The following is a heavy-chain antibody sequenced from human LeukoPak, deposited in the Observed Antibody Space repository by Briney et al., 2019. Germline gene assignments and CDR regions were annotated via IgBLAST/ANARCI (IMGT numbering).Heavy chain of an antibody. J-gene: IGHJ4*01. D-gene: IGHD1-26*01. CDR3: AREEGGGTTGNYFDY. Sequence: PGGSLRLSCAASGFTFSSYTMNWVRQAPGKGLEWVSSISSSGTYIYFPDSMKGRFTIPRDNAQNSLYLQLNSLRAEDTAVYYCAREEGGGTTGNYFDYWGHGTLVAVSS. CDR2: ISSSGTYI. V-gene: IGHV3-21*01. CDR1: GFTFSSYT.